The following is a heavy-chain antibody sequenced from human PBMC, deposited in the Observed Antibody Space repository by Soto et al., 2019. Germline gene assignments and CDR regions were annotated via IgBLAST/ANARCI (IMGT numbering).Heavy chain of an antibody. D-gene: IGHD3-3*01. J-gene: IGHJ4*02. CDR3: AKARQKTIFGVVIGSY. Sequence: QVQLVESGGGVVQPGRSLRLSCAASGFTFSSYGMHWVRQAPGKGLEWVAVISYDGSNKYYADSVKGRFTISRDNSKNTLYLHMNSLRAEDTAVYYCAKARQKTIFGVVIGSYWGQGTLVTVSS. CDR1: GFTFSSYG. CDR2: ISYDGSNK. V-gene: IGHV3-30*18.